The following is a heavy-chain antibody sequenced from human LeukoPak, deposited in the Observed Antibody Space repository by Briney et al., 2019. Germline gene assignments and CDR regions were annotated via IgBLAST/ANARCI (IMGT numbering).Heavy chain of an antibody. Sequence: SETLSLTCTVSGGSISSDYWSWIRQPPGKGLEWIGYIYYSGSTNYNPSLKSRVTISVDTSKNQFSLKLSSVTAADTAVYYCASGEVAAADYWGQGTLVTVSS. J-gene: IGHJ4*02. CDR2: IYYSGST. CDR3: ASGEVAAADY. CDR1: GGSISSDY. D-gene: IGHD6-13*01. V-gene: IGHV4-59*01.